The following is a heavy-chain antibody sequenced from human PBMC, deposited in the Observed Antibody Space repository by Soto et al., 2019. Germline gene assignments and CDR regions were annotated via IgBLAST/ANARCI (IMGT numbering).Heavy chain of an antibody. V-gene: IGHV5-51*01. J-gene: IGHJ6*02. CDR2: IYPGDSDT. CDR3: ARLNGPISGGVKYYYYGMDV. D-gene: IGHD6-25*01. CDR1: GFSFTSYW. Sequence: GESLKISCKGSGFSFTSYWIAWVRQMPGKGLEWMGIIYPGDSDTRYSPSFQGQVTISADNSISTAYLQWSSLKASDTAMYYWARLNGPISGGVKYYYYGMDVWGQGTTVTVSS.